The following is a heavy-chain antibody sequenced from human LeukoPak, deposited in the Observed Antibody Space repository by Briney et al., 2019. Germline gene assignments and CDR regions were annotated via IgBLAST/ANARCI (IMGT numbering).Heavy chain of an antibody. CDR2: ISSSSSYI. J-gene: IGHJ4*02. CDR1: GFTFSSYS. D-gene: IGHD6-6*01. CDR3: ARGGAARPDY. V-gene: IGHV3-21*01. Sequence: GGSLRLSCAASGFTFSSYSMNWVRQAPGKGLEWVSSISSSSSYIYYADSVKGRFTISRDNAKNSLYLQLNTLRAEDTAVYYCARGGAARPDYWGRGTLVSVSS.